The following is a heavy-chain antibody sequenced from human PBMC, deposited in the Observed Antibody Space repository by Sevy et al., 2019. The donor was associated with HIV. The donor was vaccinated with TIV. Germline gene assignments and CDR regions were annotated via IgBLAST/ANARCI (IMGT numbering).Heavy chain of an antibody. V-gene: IGHV3-49*03. Sequence: GGFLRLSCTASGFTFGDYAMSWFRQAPGKGLEWVGFIRSKAYGGTTEYAASVKGRFTISRDDSKSIAYLQMNSLKTEDTAVYYCTREAWFGELFLDYWGQGTLVTVSS. J-gene: IGHJ4*02. CDR3: TREAWFGELFLDY. D-gene: IGHD3-10*01. CDR1: GFTFGDYA. CDR2: IRSKAYGGTT.